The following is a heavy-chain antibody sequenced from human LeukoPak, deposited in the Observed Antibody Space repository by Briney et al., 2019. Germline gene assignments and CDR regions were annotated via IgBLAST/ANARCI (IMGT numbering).Heavy chain of an antibody. D-gene: IGHD5-12*01. J-gene: IGHJ4*02. Sequence: SETLSLTCAVYGGSFSGYYWSWIRQPPGKGLEWIGEINHSGSTNYNPSLKSRVTISVDTSKNQFSLRLSSVTAADTAVYYCARRRGASPGNSGPTSGGRRYFDYWGQGTLVTVSS. V-gene: IGHV4-34*01. CDR3: ARRRGASPGNSGPTSGGRRYFDY. CDR2: INHSGST. CDR1: GGSFSGYY.